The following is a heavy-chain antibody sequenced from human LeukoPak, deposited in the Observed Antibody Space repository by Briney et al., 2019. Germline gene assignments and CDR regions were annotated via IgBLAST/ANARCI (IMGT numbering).Heavy chain of an antibody. J-gene: IGHJ6*02. Sequence: ASVKLSCKASGYPFNTYDINWVRQATGQGLEWLGWMNPNSGNTNCAQKFKGRVTMTRDTAMGTAYMELSSLTSEDTAVYYCASEKWVKREGVYYYYGITVWGQGTTVTVSS. D-gene: IGHD1-26*01. V-gene: IGHV1-8*01. CDR1: GYPFNTYD. CDR3: ASEKWVKREGVYYYYGITV. CDR2: MNPNSGNT.